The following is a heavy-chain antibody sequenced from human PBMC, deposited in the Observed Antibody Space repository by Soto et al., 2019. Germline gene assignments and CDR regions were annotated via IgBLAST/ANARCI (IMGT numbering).Heavy chain of an antibody. CDR3: ARDNGYSYGYNLDH. J-gene: IGHJ4*02. D-gene: IGHD5-18*01. V-gene: IGHV4-59*01. CDR2: IYYSGST. Sequence: QVQLQGSGPGLVKPSETLSLTCTVSGGSISSYYWSWIRQPPGKGLEWIGYIYYSGSTNYNPSLKSRVTISVDTSKNQFSLKLTSVTAADTAVYYCARDNGYSYGYNLDHWGQGTLVTVSS. CDR1: GGSISSYY.